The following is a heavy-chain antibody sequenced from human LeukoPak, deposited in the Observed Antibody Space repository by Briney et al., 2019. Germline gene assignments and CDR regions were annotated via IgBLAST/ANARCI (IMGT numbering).Heavy chain of an antibody. CDR2: IIPVVSIA. V-gene: IGHV1-69*02. CDR3: ASPGGHVVVVPSDMYAFDI. CDR1: GGTSSSYS. J-gene: IGHJ3*02. Sequence: SVKVSCKASGGTSSSYSISWVRQAPGQGLEWMGRIIPVVSIANYAQKFQGRVTISADKSTNTAYMELTSLRSDDTAVYYCASPGGHVVVVPSDMYAFDIWRQGTMVTVSS. D-gene: IGHD2-2*01.